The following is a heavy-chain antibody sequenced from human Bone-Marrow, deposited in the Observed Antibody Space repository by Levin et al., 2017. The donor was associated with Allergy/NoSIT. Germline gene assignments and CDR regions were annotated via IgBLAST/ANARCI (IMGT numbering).Heavy chain of an antibody. D-gene: IGHD1-1*01. CDR1: GFSFKFYA. Sequence: GGSLRLSCVASGFSFKFYAMSWVRQAPGKGLEWVSAISGSGGDTYYTDSVKGRFIISRDNSQNTLFLQLNSLRVEDTALYYCAKRIAATGTNALDVWGQGTMVTVSS. CDR2: ISGSGGDT. CDR3: AKRIAATGTNALDV. J-gene: IGHJ6*02. V-gene: IGHV3-23*01.